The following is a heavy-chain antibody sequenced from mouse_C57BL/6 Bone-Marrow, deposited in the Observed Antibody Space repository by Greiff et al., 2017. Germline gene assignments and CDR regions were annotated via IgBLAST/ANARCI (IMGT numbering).Heavy chain of an antibody. Sequence: VQRVESDAELVKPGASVKISCKVSGYTFTDHTIHWMKQRPEQGLEWIGYIYPRDGSTKYNEKFKGKATLTADKSSSTAYMQLNSLTSEDSAVYFGARSLSYDYGGNYFDYWGQGTTLTVSS. CDR2: IYPRDGST. J-gene: IGHJ2*01. CDR1: GYTFTDHT. CDR3: ARSLSYDYGGNYFDY. D-gene: IGHD2-4*01. V-gene: IGHV1-78*01.